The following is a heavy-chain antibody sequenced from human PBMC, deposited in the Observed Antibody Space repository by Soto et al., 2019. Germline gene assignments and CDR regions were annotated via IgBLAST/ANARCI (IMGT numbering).Heavy chain of an antibody. V-gene: IGHV3-48*01. CDR2: ISSSSSTK. J-gene: IGHJ6*02. D-gene: IGHD3-10*01. CDR1: GFTFSSYS. Sequence: GGSLRLSCAASGFTFSSYSMNWVRQAPGKGLEWVSSISSSSSTKYYADSVKGRFTISGDNAKNSLYLQMNSLRAEDTAVYYCAKDQSRNLNHGDYYYYGMDLWGQGTTVTVSS. CDR3: AKDQSRNLNHGDYYYYGMDL.